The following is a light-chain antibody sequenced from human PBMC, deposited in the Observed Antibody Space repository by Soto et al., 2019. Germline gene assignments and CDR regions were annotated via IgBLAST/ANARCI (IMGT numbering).Light chain of an antibody. CDR2: DAS. V-gene: IGKV3-11*01. J-gene: IGKJ1*01. Sequence: EIVLTQSPATLSLSPGERATLSCRASQSVSNYLAWYQQKPGQPPRLLIYDASKRATGIPARFSGIGSGTDFTLTVSSLEPEDVAVYYCQHRYSWPQTFVQGTKVEVK. CDR3: QHRYSWPQT. CDR1: QSVSNY.